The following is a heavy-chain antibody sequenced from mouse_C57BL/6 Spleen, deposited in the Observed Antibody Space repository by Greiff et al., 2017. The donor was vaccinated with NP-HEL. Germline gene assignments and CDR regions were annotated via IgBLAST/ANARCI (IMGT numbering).Heavy chain of an antibody. D-gene: IGHD2-3*01. CDR3: ARGDGYWVAY. Sequence: DVMLVESGGDLVKPGGSLKLSCAASGFTFSSYGMSWVRQTPDKRLEWVATISSGGSYTYYPDSVKGRFTISRDNAKNTLYLQMSSLKSEDTAMYYCARGDGYWVAYWGQGTLVTVSA. CDR2: ISSGGSYT. J-gene: IGHJ3*01. V-gene: IGHV5-6*02. CDR1: GFTFSSYG.